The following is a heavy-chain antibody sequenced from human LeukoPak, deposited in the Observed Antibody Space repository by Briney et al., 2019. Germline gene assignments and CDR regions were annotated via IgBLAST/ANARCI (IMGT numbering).Heavy chain of an antibody. CDR1: GYSFISYW. D-gene: IGHD5-18*01. J-gene: IGHJ4*02. V-gene: IGHV5-51*01. CDR3: ARWGGYSYGYEQASGY. Sequence: GESLKISFKGSGYSFISYWIGWVRQMPGKGLEWMGIIYPGDSGTRYSPSFQGQVTISADKSISTAYLQWSSLKASDTAMYYCARWGGYSYGYEQASGYWGQGTLVTVSS. CDR2: IYPGDSGT.